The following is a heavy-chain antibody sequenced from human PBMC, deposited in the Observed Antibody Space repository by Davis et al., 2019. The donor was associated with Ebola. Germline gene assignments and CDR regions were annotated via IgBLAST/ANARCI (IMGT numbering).Heavy chain of an antibody. V-gene: IGHV3-48*02. CDR1: GFTFSDYS. Sequence: GGSLRLSCAASGFTFSDYSMSWVRQAPGKGLEWLSYISSGGVTTYYADSVKSRFSSSRDNAKRSLFLQMNSLRDEDTAVYYCARGSATGYYNYGLDVWGKGTTVTVSS. D-gene: IGHD2-15*01. CDR2: ISSGGVTT. CDR3: ARGSATGYYNYGLDV. J-gene: IGHJ6*04.